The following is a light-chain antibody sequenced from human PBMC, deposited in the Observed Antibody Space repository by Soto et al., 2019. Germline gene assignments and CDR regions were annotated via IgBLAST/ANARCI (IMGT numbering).Light chain of an antibody. CDR3: RQRSSWYS. CDR1: QSVSYSY. V-gene: IGKV3D-20*02. CDR2: DAS. J-gene: IGKJ2*03. Sequence: EIVLTQSPGTLSLSPGERATLSCRASQSVSYSYLAWYQQIPGQAPRLLIYDASSRATGIPDRFSGSGSATDFTLTISGLEPEDFAIYYCRQRSSWYSFGQGTKVDIK.